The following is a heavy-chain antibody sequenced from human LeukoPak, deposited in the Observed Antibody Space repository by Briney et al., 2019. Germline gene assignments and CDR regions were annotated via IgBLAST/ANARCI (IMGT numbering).Heavy chain of an antibody. Sequence: SETLSLTCTVSGVSISSYYWSWIRQPPGKGLEWVGYIYYSGSTNYSPSLKSRVTISVDTSKNQFPLKLSSVTAADTAVYYCARVATTYYYDSSGPIAYWYFDLWGRGTLVTVSS. V-gene: IGHV4-59*01. CDR2: IYYSGST. CDR3: ARVATTYYYDSSGPIAYWYFDL. J-gene: IGHJ2*01. D-gene: IGHD3-22*01. CDR1: GVSISSYY.